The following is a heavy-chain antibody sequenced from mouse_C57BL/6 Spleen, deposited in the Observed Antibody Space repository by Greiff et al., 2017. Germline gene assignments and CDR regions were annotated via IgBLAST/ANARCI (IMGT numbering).Heavy chain of an antibody. Sequence: EVKVVESGGGLVKPGGSLKLSCAASGFTFSDYGMHWVRQAPEKGLAWVAYISSGSSTIYYADTVKGRFTISRDNAKNTLFLQMTSLRSEDTAMYYCARYFDVWGTGTTVTVSS. V-gene: IGHV5-17*01. CDR1: GFTFSDYG. CDR2: ISSGSSTI. CDR3: ARYFDV. J-gene: IGHJ1*03.